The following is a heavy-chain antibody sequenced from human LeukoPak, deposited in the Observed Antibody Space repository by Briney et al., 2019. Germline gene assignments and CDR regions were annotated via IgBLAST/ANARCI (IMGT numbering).Heavy chain of an antibody. CDR1: GYTFTSYG. CDR2: INTDSGNP. Sequence: ASVKVSCKASGYTFTSYGISWVRQAPGQGLEWMGWINTDSGNPTYAQGFTGRFVSSLDSSVSTAYLQISNLMPEDTAKYYCAREILRFDIWGQGTMVTVSS. V-gene: IGHV7-4-1*02. J-gene: IGHJ3*02. CDR3: AREILRFDI.